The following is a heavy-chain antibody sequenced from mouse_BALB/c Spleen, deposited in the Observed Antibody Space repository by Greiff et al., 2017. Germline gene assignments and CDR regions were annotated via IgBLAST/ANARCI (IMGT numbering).Heavy chain of an antibody. CDR2: IYPYNGGT. J-gene: IGHJ1*01. D-gene: IGHD2-12*01. CDR1: GYTFTDYN. Sequence: VQLQQSGPELVKPGASVMISCKASGYTFTDYNMHWVKQSHGKSLEWIGYIYPYNGGTGYNQKFKSKATLTVDNSSSTAYMELRSLTSEDSAVYYCARDTTNWYFDVWGAGTTVTVSS. CDR3: ARDTTNWYFDV. V-gene: IGHV1S29*02.